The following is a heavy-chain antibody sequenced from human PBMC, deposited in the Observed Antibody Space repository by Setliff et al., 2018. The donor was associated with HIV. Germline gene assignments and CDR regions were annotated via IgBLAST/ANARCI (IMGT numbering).Heavy chain of an antibody. CDR3: ARGQPQGGGTYWSAFDI. V-gene: IGHV4-59*01. CDR2: IYYTGST. J-gene: IGHJ3*02. D-gene: IGHD1-26*01. Sequence: SETLSLTCTVSGDSITSYYWSWIRQPPGKGLEWIGYIYYTGSTTYNPSLKSRVTMSGDTSKNKVSLKLRSVSAADTAVYYCARGQPQGGGTYWSAFDIWGQGTMVTV. CDR1: GDSITSYY.